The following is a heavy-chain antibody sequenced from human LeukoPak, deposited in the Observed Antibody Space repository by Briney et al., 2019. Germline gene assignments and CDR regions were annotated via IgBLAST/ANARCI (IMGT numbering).Heavy chain of an antibody. CDR2: ISSSSYI. D-gene: IGHD3-22*01. CDR3: AXXXXXXXXXXXXGYYYFDY. J-gene: IGHJ4*02. V-gene: IGHV3-21*04. Sequence: GGSLRLSCAASGFTFSSYSMNWVRQAPGKGLEWVSSISSSSYIYYADSVKGRFTISRDNAKNSLYLQMNSLRAEDTAVYYCAXXXXXXXXXXXXGYYYFDYWGQGTLVTVSS. CDR1: GFTFSSYS.